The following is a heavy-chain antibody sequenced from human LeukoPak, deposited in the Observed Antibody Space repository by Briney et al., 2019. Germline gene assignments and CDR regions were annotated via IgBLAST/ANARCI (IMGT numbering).Heavy chain of an antibody. J-gene: IGHJ4*02. CDR3: ARDLGFVAGAGNY. Sequence: GGSLRLSCAASGFTFSSYWMSWVRQAPGKGLEWVANIKQDGSEKYYVDSVKGRFTISRDNAKNSLYLQMNSLGAEDTAVYYCARDLGFVAGAGNYWGQGTLVTVSS. D-gene: IGHD6-19*01. V-gene: IGHV3-7*01. CDR1: GFTFSSYW. CDR2: IKQDGSEK.